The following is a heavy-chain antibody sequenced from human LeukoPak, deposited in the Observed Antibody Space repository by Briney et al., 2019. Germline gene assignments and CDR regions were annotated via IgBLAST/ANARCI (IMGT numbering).Heavy chain of an antibody. CDR1: GFTFSSYG. CDR3: AKDSRGSGYYPDAIDI. J-gene: IGHJ3*02. CDR2: IRYDGSNK. V-gene: IGHV3-30*02. Sequence: PGGSLRLSCAASGFTFSSYGMHWVRQAPGKGLEWVAFIRYDGSNKYYADSVKGRFTISRDNSKNTLYLQMNSLRAEDTAVYYCAKDSRGSGYYPDAIDIWGQGTVVSVSS. D-gene: IGHD3-22*01.